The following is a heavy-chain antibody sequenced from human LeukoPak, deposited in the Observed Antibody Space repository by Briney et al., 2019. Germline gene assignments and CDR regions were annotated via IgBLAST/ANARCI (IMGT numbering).Heavy chain of an antibody. J-gene: IGHJ4*02. CDR3: ATHYYDSSGYYSPDY. V-gene: IGHV3-30-3*01. D-gene: IGHD3-22*01. CDR1: GFTFSSYA. Sequence: PGGSLRLSCAAPGFTFSSYAMYWVRQAPGKGLEWVAVISYDGSNKYYADSVKGRFSISRDNSKNTLYLQMDSLRAEDTAVYYCATHYYDSSGYYSPDYWGQGTLVTVSS. CDR2: ISYDGSNK.